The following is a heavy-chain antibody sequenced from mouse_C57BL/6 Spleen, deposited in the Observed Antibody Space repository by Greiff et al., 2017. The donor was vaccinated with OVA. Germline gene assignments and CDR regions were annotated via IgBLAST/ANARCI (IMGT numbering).Heavy chain of an antibody. Sequence: QVQLQQPGAELVKPGASVKMSCKASGYTFTSYWITWVKQRPGQGLEWIGDIYPGSGSTNYNEKFKGKATLTADKSSSTAYMELRSLTSEDSAVYFCARSWDVDYWGQGTTLTVSS. V-gene: IGHV1-55*01. CDR1: GYTFTSYW. CDR2: IYPGSGST. J-gene: IGHJ2*01. CDR3: ARSWDVDY. D-gene: IGHD4-1*01.